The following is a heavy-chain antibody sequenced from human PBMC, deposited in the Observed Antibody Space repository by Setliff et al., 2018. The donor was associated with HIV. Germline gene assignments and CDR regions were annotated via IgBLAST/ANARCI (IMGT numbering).Heavy chain of an antibody. V-gene: IGHV4-28*01. CDR3: VRVYTSSPDK. J-gene: IGHJ4*02. CDR1: GYSISSSYW. D-gene: IGHD2-2*02. CDR2: IYSNRGT. Sequence: PSETLSLTCAVSGYSISSSYWWGWIRQPPGKGLEWIGYIYSNRGTYYNPSLKSRVTMSVDTSNNQFSLKLRSVTAVDTAVYYCVRVYTSSPDKWGQGTLVTVSS.